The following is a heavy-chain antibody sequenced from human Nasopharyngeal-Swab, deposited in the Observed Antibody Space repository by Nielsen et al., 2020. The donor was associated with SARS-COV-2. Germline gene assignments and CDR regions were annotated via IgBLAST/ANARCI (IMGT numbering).Heavy chain of an antibody. CDR1: GFTFNNYN. Sequence: GESLKISCAASGFTFNNYNFNWVRQAPGKGLEWVSSISSSSSYIYYADSVKGRFTISRDNAKNSFSLQMNSLRAEDTAVYYCARDGLDYDFWSAYFMDVWGQGTTVTVS. V-gene: IGHV3-21*01. D-gene: IGHD3-3*01. CDR2: ISSSSSYI. CDR3: ARDGLDYDFWSAYFMDV. J-gene: IGHJ6*02.